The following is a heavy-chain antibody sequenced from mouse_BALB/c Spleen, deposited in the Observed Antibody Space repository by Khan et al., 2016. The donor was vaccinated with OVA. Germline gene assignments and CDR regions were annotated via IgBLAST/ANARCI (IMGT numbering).Heavy chain of an antibody. CDR2: ISYSGNT. CDR3: ARVYGGDFDY. D-gene: IGHD1-1*01. Sequence: QLEESGPGLVKPSQSLSLTCTVTGYSITSDYAWNWLRQFPGNKLEWMGFISYSGNTNYNPSLKSRISITRDTSKNQFFLQLNSVTTEDTARYYCARVYGGDFDYWGQGTTLTVSS. J-gene: IGHJ2*01. V-gene: IGHV3-2*02. CDR1: GYSITSDYA.